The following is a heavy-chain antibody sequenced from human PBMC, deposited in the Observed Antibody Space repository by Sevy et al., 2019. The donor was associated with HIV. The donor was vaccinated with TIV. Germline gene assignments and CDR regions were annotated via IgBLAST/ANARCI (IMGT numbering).Heavy chain of an antibody. CDR2: INPNSGGT. CDR3: ARDRAPDYYYDSSGYYYP. CDR1: GYTFTGYY. J-gene: IGHJ5*02. D-gene: IGHD3-22*01. V-gene: IGHV1-2*02. Sequence: ASVKVSCKASGYTFTGYYMHWVRQAPGQGLEWMGWINPNSGGTNYAEKFQGRVTMTRETSISTAYMGLSRLRSDDTAVYYCARDRAPDYYYDSSGYYYPWGQGTLVTVSS.